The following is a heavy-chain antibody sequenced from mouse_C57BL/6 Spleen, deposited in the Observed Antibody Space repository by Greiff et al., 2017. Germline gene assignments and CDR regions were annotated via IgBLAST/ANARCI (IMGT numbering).Heavy chain of an antibody. V-gene: IGHV7-3*01. Sequence: DVHLVESGGGLVQPGGSLSLSCAASGFTFTDYYMSWVRQPPGKALEWLGFIRNKANGYTTEYSASVKGRFTISRDNSQSILYLQMNALRAEDSSTYYCARLSYGYPSYWGQGTLVTVSA. J-gene: IGHJ3*01. CDR1: GFTFTDYY. D-gene: IGHD2-2*01. CDR3: ARLSYGYPSY. CDR2: IRNKANGYTT.